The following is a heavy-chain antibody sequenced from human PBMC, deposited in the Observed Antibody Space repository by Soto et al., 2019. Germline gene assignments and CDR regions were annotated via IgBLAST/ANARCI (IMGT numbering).Heavy chain of an antibody. CDR2: INSGGRT. J-gene: IGHJ4*02. CDR3: AKGDTGISTCFDF. CDR1: GLTFSSYA. D-gene: IGHD5-18*01. V-gene: IGHV3-23*01. Sequence: EVQLLESGGGLVQPGGSLRLSCAASGLTFSSYAMSWVRQAPGKGLDWVSTINSGGRTYYADTVKGRFTISRDNSKNTLYLQMDSLRGEDTAVYYCAKGDTGISTCFDFWGQGTRVTVSS.